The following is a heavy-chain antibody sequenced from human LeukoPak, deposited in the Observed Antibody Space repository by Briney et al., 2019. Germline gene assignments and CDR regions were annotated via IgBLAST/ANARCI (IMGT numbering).Heavy chain of an antibody. CDR2: ISSSSSYI. CDR1: GFIFSSYS. J-gene: IGHJ4*02. D-gene: IGHD1-26*01. CDR3: ARGGEPVGFDY. Sequence: GGSLKLSCAASGFIFSSYSMNWVRQAPGKGLEWVSSISSSSSYIYYADSVKGRFTISRDNAKNSLSLQMNSLRAEDTAVYYCARGGEPVGFDYWGQGTLVTVSS. V-gene: IGHV3-21*01.